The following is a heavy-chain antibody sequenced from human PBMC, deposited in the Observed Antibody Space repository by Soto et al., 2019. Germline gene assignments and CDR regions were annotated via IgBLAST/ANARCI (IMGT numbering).Heavy chain of an antibody. J-gene: IGHJ5*02. V-gene: IGHV4-59*02. CDR2: MYFVGSF. D-gene: IGHD3-22*01. CDR1: GASVSTGY. Sequence: QTQLQESGPGLVKPSETLSLTCTVSGASVSTGYWSWIRQPPGKGLEWIGFMYFVGSFNYNPSLTSRATISADTAKNQSALKVTSVTAADTAVYYCARSYYDATGFAVDPWGQGTLVTVSS. CDR3: ARSYYDATGFAVDP.